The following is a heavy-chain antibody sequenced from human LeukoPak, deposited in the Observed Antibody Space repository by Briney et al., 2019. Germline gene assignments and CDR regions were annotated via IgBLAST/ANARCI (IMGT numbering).Heavy chain of an antibody. Sequence: PGGSLRLSCAASGFSLNTYSMNWVRQAPGKGLEWVYADSVKGRFTISRDNSKNTLYLQMNSLRAEDTAVYYCARELGYDSSGYYPRFDPWGQGTLVTVSS. D-gene: IGHD3-22*01. V-gene: IGHV3-48*01. CDR1: GFSLNTYS. J-gene: IGHJ5*02. CDR3: ARELGYDSSGYYPRFDP.